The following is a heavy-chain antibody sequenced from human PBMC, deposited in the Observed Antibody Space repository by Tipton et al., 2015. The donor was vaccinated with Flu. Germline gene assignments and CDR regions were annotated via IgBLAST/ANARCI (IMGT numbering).Heavy chain of an antibody. CDR2: IYYSGRT. J-gene: IGHJ4*02. V-gene: IGHV4-59*08. D-gene: IGHD3-10*02. CDR1: GGSISSYY. CDR3: ARLSFYDVDLKNFYFED. Sequence: TLSLTCTVSGGSISSYYWNWIRQPPGKGLEWIGHIYYSGRTDYNPSLKSRVSLSLDTSKSHFSLRLSSVTAADTAVYYCARLSFYDVDLKNFYFEDWGQGTLVTVS.